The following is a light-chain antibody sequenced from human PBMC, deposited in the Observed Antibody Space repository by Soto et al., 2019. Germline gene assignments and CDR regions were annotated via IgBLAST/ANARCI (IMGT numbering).Light chain of an antibody. CDR3: TSFTGSTPRWV. CDR2: DVT. Sequence: QSVLTQPASVSGSPGQSITISCTGSSSDVGTYNYVSWYQQCPGTAPKLMIYDVTDRPSGVSDRFSGSKSGNTASLTISGLQAEDEADYYCTSFTGSTPRWVFGGGTQLTVL. J-gene: IGLJ3*02. V-gene: IGLV2-14*01. CDR1: SSDVGTYNY.